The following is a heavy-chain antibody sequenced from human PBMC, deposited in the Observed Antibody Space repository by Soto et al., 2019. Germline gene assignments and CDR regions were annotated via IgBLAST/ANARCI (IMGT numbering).Heavy chain of an antibody. Sequence: GGSLRLSCAASGFTFGNAWINWVRRASGKGLEWVGRIRSKANSYATAYAASVKGRFTISRDDSKNTADLQMNSLKTEDTAVYYCTVRYRYSSAFDICGQGTMVTVSS. D-gene: IGHD6-13*01. CDR1: GFTFGNAW. CDR3: TVRYRYSSAFDI. J-gene: IGHJ3*02. V-gene: IGHV3-73*01. CDR2: IRSKANSYAT.